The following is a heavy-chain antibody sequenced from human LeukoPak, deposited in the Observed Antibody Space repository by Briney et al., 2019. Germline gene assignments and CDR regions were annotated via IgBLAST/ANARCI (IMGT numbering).Heavy chain of an antibody. CDR3: ARKIALTGTYYYYMDV. Sequence: ASVKVSCKASGYTFIGYYMHWVRQAPGQGLEWMGWINPNSGGTNYAQKFQGRVTMTRDTSISTAYMELSRLRSDNTAVYYCARKIALTGTYYYYMDVWGKGTTVTVSS. D-gene: IGHD6-19*01. CDR1: GYTFIGYY. V-gene: IGHV1-2*02. J-gene: IGHJ6*03. CDR2: INPNSGGT.